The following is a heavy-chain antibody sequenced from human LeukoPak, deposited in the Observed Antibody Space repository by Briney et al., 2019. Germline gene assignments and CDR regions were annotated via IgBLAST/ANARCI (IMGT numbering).Heavy chain of an antibody. CDR2: IRYDGSNK. Sequence: PGGSLRLSCAASGFTFSSYGMHWVRQAPGKGLEWVAFIRYDGSNKYYADSVKGRFTISRDNSKNTLYLQMNSLRAEDTAAYYCAKRPPSMSIAARRDYGDYPTSHYWGQGTLVTVSS. J-gene: IGHJ4*02. CDR3: AKRPPSMSIAARRDYGDYPTSHY. V-gene: IGHV3-30*02. CDR1: GFTFSSYG. D-gene: IGHD6-6*01.